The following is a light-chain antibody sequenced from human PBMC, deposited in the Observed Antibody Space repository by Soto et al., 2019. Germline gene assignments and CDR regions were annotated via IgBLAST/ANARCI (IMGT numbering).Light chain of an antibody. Sequence: ETVMTQSPATLFVSPGETATLSCRASQSVSSNLGWYQQKPGQAPRLLIYGASTRATGIPARFSGSGSGTEFTLTISSLQSEDFAVYYCQQYNNWPPITFGQGTRLEIK. CDR3: QQYNNWPPIT. CDR1: QSVSSN. CDR2: GAS. V-gene: IGKV3-15*01. J-gene: IGKJ5*01.